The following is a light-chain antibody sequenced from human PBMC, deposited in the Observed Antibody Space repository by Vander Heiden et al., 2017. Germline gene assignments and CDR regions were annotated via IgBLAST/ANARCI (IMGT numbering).Light chain of an antibody. V-gene: IGLV2-14*03. CDR3: SSYSASSARV. Sequence: QSSLTQPASVSGSPGRSITVSCTGPSSDVGGCDCVTWYHHHPGKAPKLIIYDVSQRPSGVASRFSGSKSGNTASLSISGLQAEDEADYYCSSYSASSARVFGTGTKVTVL. CDR1: SSDVGGCDC. CDR2: DVS. J-gene: IGLJ1*01.